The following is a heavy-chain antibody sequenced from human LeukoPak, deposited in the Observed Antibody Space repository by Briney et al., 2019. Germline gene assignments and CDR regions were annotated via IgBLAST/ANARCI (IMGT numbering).Heavy chain of an antibody. CDR3: ASNDYGGPFDY. V-gene: IGHV4-39*07. Sequence: SETLSLTCTVSGGSISTSGYYWGWIRQTPGKGLEYFASIDSSGTAYYNPSLQSRVTISVDTSKNQFSLKLSSVTAADTAVYYCASNDYGGPFDYWGQGTLVTVSS. CDR1: GGSISTSGYY. CDR2: IDSSGTA. J-gene: IGHJ4*02. D-gene: IGHD4-23*01.